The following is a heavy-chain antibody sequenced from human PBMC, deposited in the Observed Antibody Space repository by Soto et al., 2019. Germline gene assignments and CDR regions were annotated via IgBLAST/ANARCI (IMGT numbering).Heavy chain of an antibody. CDR3: AHGSGWLSDY. Sequence: QITLRESGPTLVKPTQTLTLTCNFSGFSRSSPAVGVNWIRQPPGKAPEWLALIYWDDDKRYNPSLKSRLTITKDTSKNQVVLTMTNMDPVDTATYYCAHGSGWLSDYWGQGTLVTVSS. V-gene: IGHV2-5*02. D-gene: IGHD6-13*01. CDR2: IYWDDDK. J-gene: IGHJ4*02. CDR1: GFSRSSPAVG.